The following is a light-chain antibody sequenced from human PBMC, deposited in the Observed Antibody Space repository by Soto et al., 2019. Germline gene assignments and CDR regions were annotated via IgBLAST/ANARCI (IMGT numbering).Light chain of an antibody. CDR3: QQSYITPVT. J-gene: IGKJ5*01. Sequence: DIQMPQSPSSLSASVGDRVTITCRASQSIRRFLNWYQQKPGKAPKLLIYAASSLESGVPSRFSGSGSGTGFTLTISSLQPEDFATYHCQQSYITPVTFGQGTRVEIK. CDR1: QSIRRF. V-gene: IGKV1-39*01. CDR2: AAS.